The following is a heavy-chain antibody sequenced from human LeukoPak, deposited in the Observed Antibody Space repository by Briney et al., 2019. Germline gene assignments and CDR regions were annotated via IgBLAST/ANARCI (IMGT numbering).Heavy chain of an antibody. D-gene: IGHD1-26*01. Sequence: PSETLSLTCAVYGGSFSGYYWSWIRQSPGKGLEWIGFIYYSGTTNYNPSHRSRVTMSVDTSKNQFSLKLSSVTAADTAVYYCARHREGAFDIWGRGTVITVSS. CDR1: GGSFSGYY. CDR3: ARHREGAFDI. V-gene: IGHV4-59*08. J-gene: IGHJ3*02. CDR2: IYYSGTT.